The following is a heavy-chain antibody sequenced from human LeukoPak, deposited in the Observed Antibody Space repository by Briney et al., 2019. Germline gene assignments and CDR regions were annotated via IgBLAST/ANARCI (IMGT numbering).Heavy chain of an antibody. CDR2: ISYDGSNK. CDR1: GFTFSNYG. CDR3: ARSYYDILTGYYKGYYYYGMDV. D-gene: IGHD3-9*01. Sequence: GGSLRLSCAASGFTFSNYGMHWVRQVPGKGLEWVALISYDGSNKYYPDSVKGRFTISRDNSKNTLYLQMNSLRAEDTAVYYCARSYYDILTGYYKGYYYYGMDVWGQGTTVTVSS. J-gene: IGHJ6*02. V-gene: IGHV3-30*03.